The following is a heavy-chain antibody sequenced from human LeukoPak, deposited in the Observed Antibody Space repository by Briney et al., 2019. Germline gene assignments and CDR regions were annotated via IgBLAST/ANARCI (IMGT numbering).Heavy chain of an antibody. CDR1: GYTFTGYY. Sequence: ASVKVSCTASGYTFTGYYMHWVRQAPGQGLEWMGWINPNSGGTNYAQKFQGRVTMTRDTSISTAYMELSRLRSDDTAVYYCARGHGPYYYDSSGYNYWGQGTLVTVSS. D-gene: IGHD3-22*01. CDR2: INPNSGGT. J-gene: IGHJ4*02. V-gene: IGHV1-2*02. CDR3: ARGHGPYYYDSSGYNY.